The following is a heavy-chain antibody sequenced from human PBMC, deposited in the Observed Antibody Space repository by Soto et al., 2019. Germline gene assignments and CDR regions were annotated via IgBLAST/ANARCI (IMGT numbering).Heavy chain of an antibody. J-gene: IGHJ4*02. CDR1: GGSFSGYY. CDR2: INHSGST. Sequence: PSYTLSLTCAVYGGSFSGYYWSWIRQPPGKGLEWIGEINHSGSTNYNPSLKSRVTISVDTSKNQFSLKLSSVTAADTAVYYCASQGTCSADYYDKKVTLSRVSGYGGQGTRVSV. D-gene: IGHD3-22*01. CDR3: ASQGTCSADYYDKKVTLSRVSGY. V-gene: IGHV4-34*01.